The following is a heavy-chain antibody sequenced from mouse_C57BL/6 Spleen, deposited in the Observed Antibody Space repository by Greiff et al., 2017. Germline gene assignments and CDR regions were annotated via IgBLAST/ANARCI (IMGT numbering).Heavy chain of an antibody. V-gene: IGHV14-1*01. Sequence: DVKLVESGAELVRPGASVKLSCTASGFNIKDYYMHWVKQRPEQGLEWIGRIDPEDGDTEYAPKFQGKATMTADTSSNTAYLQLSRLTSEDAAVCYCLVGWYFDVWGTGTTVTVSS. CDR2: IDPEDGDT. CDR3: LVGWYFDV. CDR1: GFNIKDYY. J-gene: IGHJ1*03. D-gene: IGHD1-1*01.